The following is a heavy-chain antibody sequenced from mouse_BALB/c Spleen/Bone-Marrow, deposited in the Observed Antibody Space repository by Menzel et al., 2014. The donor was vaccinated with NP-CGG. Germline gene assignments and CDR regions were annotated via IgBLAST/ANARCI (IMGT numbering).Heavy chain of an antibody. CDR1: GFKIKDTY. J-gene: IGHJ3*01. D-gene: IGHD1-1*01. V-gene: IGHV14-3*02. Sequence: VQLQQSGAALVKPGASVTLSCTAYGFKIKDTYMHWVQQRPEQGLEWIGRIDPANGNTKYDPKFQGKATITADTSSSTAYLQLSSLTSEDTVVYYCAAYYFGSSRLAYWCQGPLATVSA. CDR2: IDPANGNT. CDR3: AAYYFGSSRLAY.